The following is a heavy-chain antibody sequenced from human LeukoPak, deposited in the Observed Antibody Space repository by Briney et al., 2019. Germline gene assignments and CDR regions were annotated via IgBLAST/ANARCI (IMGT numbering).Heavy chain of an antibody. CDR1: GGSISSSSYY. V-gene: IGHV4-39*07. CDR3: ARVGYSGSYYFDY. Sequence: SETLSLTCTVSGGSISSSSYYWGWIRQPPGKGLEWIGSVYYSGTTYYNPSLKSRVTISVDKSKNQFSLKLSSVTAADTAVYYCARVGYSGSYYFDYWGQGTLVTVSS. D-gene: IGHD1-26*01. CDR2: VYYSGTT. J-gene: IGHJ4*02.